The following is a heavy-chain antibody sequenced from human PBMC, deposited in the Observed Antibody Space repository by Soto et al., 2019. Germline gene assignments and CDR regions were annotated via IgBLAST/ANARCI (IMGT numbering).Heavy chain of an antibody. V-gene: IGHV3-48*01. CDR3: ARSRDGYNFVGDC. D-gene: IGHD5-12*01. Sequence: EVQLVESGGGSVQPGGSLRLSCAASGFTFSTFSMNWVRQAPGRGLEWISYISGGGRPISYADSVKGRFTISRDNAKNSLYLQVNSLRAEDTAVYYCARSRDGYNFVGDCWGQGTLVTVSS. CDR2: ISGGGRPI. CDR1: GFTFSTFS. J-gene: IGHJ4*02.